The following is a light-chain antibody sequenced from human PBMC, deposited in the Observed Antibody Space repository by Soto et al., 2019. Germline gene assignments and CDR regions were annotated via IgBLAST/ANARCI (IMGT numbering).Light chain of an antibody. CDR1: STDIGAYNF. CDR3: CSYAGSYTWV. V-gene: IGLV2-11*01. CDR2: EVR. J-gene: IGLJ1*01. Sequence: QSVLTQPASVSGSPGQSITISCTGASTDIGAYNFVSWFQHHPGKAPKLILFEVRIRPSGVPDRFSGTKSGNTASLTISGLQAEDEADYYCCSYAGSYTWVFGSGTKVTVL.